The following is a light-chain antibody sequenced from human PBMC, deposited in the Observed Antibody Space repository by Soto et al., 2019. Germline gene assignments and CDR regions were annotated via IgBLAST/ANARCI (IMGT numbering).Light chain of an antibody. CDR2: GNN. J-gene: IGLJ1*01. Sequence: QSWLAHAPSVSGTPGQRVTITCFGSSSNIGRNSVNWYQHLPGTSPKLLTHGNNHRPSGVPDRFSGSKSGTSASLAISGLQPEDEADYCCAAWDDSLNEYVFGDGTKV. CDR3: AAWDDSLNEYV. V-gene: IGLV1-44*01. CDR1: SSNIGRNS.